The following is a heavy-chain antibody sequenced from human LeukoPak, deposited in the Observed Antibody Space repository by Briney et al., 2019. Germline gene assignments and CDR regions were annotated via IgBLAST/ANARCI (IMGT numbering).Heavy chain of an antibody. CDR2: ISYDGSNK. D-gene: IGHD5-24*01. V-gene: IGHV3-30*18. CDR1: GFTFSSYG. CDR3: AKGPGMATVKRYLDY. Sequence: GSLRLSCAASGFTFSSYGMHWVRQAPGKGLGWVAVISYDGSNKYYADSVKGRFTISRDNAKNSLYLQMNGLRAEDTALYYCAKGPGMATVKRYLDYWGQGTLVTVSS. J-gene: IGHJ4*02.